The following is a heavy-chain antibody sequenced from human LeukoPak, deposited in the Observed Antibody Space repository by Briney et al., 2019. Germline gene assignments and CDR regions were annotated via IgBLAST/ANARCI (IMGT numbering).Heavy chain of an antibody. V-gene: IGHV3-11*04. CDR2: IGPTSTKN. J-gene: IGHJ5*02. D-gene: IGHD3-16*01. CDR3: ARGGNWFDP. Sequence: GGSLRLSCAASGFKFSDSYMSWIRQAPGKGLEWISYIGPTSTKNSYADSVEGRFTISRDNDRNSLYLQMDSLEDGDTAIYYCARGGNWFDPWSQGTLVTVSS. CDR1: GFKFSDSY.